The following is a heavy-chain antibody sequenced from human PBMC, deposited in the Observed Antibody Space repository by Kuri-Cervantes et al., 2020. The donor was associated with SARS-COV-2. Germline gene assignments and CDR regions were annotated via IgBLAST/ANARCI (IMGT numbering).Heavy chain of an antibody. V-gene: IGHV5-51*01. CDR1: GYIFTSYW. D-gene: IGHD4-17*01. CDR3: ARRGGITTVKYYYYGMDV. J-gene: IGHJ6*02. CDR2: IYPGDSDT. Sequence: GESLKISCKGSGYIFTSYWIGWVRQMPGKGLDYMGNIYPGDSDTRYSPSFQGRVTISADKSISTAYLQWSSLRTSDSAIYYCARRGGITTVKYYYYGMDVWGQGTTVTVSS.